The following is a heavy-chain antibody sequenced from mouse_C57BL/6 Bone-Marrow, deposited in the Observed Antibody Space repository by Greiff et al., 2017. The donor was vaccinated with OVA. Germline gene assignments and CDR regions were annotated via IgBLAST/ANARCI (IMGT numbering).Heavy chain of an antibody. CDR1: GYTFTDYE. V-gene: IGHV1-15*01. CDR2: IAPETGGT. CDR3: TRDHYYYAMDY. Sequence: VQLQQSGAELVRPGASVTLSCKASGYTFTDYEMHWVKQTPVHGLEWIGAIAPETGGTAYNQKFKGKAILTADKSSSTAYMELRSLTSEDSAVYYCTRDHYYYAMDYWGQGTSVTVSS. D-gene: IGHD1-2*01. J-gene: IGHJ4*01.